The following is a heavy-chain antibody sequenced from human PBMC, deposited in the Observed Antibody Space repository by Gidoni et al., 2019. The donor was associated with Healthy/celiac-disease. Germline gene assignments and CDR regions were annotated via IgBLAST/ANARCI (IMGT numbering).Heavy chain of an antibody. J-gene: IGHJ4*02. Sequence: EVQLLESGGGLVQPGGSLRLSCAASGFTFRRSALSWVRQAPGKGLEWVSAISGSGGSTNYTDSVKGRFTISRDNSKNTLYLQMNSLRAEDTAVYYCAKTYYYDSSGYYFEAFDYWGQGTLVTVSS. D-gene: IGHD3-22*01. V-gene: IGHV3-23*01. CDR3: AKTYYYDSSGYYFEAFDY. CDR1: GFTFRRSA. CDR2: ISGSGGST.